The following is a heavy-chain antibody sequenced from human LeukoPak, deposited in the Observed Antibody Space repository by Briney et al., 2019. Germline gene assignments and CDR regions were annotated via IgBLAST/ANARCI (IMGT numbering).Heavy chain of an antibody. J-gene: IGHJ4*02. CDR1: GFTFSNFG. CDR3: AKEDDWSSDY. V-gene: IGHV3-30*02. CDR2: IRHDGSNK. D-gene: IGHD3-9*01. Sequence: GGSLRLSCAASGFTFSNFGMHWVRQAPGKGLEWVAFIRHDGSNKYYADSVKGRFTISRDNSKNTLYLQMNSLRAEDTAVYYCAKEDDWSSDYWGQGTLVTVSS.